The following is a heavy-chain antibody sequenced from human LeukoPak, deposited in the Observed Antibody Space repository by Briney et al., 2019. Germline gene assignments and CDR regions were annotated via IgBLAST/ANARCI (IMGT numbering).Heavy chain of an antibody. V-gene: IGHV4-4*07. Sequence: PSETLSLTCTVSGGSISSYYWSWIRQPAGKGLEWIGRIYTSGSTNYNPSLKSRDTMSVDTSKNQFSLKLSSVTAADTAVYYCARSSGYCSSTSCYGGAFDIWGQGTMVTVSS. CDR2: IYTSGST. CDR1: GGSISSYY. D-gene: IGHD2-2*01. CDR3: ARSSGYCSSTSCYGGAFDI. J-gene: IGHJ3*02.